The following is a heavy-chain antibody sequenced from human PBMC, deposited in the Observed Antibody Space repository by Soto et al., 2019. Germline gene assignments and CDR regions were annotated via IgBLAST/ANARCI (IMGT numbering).Heavy chain of an antibody. CDR1: GDGVSSKSAA. J-gene: IGHJ4*02. CDR3: ARTQSVYDY. CDR2: TYYRSKWYI. Sequence: SQTLSLTCAISGDGVSSKSAAWNWIRQSPSRGLEWLGRTYYRSKWYIEYAVSVKSRITVNPDTSKNLFSLQLISVTPDDTAMYYCARTQSVYDYWGQGTQVTVSS. V-gene: IGHV6-1*01.